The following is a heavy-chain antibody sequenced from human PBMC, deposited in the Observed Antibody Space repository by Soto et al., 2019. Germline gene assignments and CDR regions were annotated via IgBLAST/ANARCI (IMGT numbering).Heavy chain of an antibody. CDR2: VDYSGNS. CDR3: ARNWFSVAGRFHFGY. Sequence: KTXETLSLTCTFSVGSINTYYWSWIRGPPGKGLEWIGYVDYSGNSDSSPSLKSRVTISIDTSKKQVSLKLNSVTAADTAVYYCARNWFSVAGRFHFGYWGQGLRVIVSS. D-gene: IGHD6-19*01. V-gene: IGHV4-59*01. CDR1: VGSINTYY. J-gene: IGHJ4*02.